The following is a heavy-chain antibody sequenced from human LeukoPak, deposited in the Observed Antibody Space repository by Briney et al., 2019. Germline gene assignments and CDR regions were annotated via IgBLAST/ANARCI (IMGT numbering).Heavy chain of an antibody. CDR3: ARELRYDNSDSGAF. CDR1: GGSISSYY. CDR2: IYYSGST. D-gene: IGHD3-22*01. V-gene: IGHV4-59*01. J-gene: IGHJ3*01. Sequence: SETLSLTCTVSGGSISSYYWSWIRQPPGKGLEWIGYIYYSGSTNYNPSLKSRVTISVDTSKNQFSLKLSSVTAADTAVYYCARELRYDNSDSGAFWGQGTVSPSLQ.